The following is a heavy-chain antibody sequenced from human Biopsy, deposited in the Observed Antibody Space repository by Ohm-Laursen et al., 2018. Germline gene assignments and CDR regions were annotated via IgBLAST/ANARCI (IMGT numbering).Heavy chain of an antibody. CDR3: ARDRGYYSDMTVPGYFDL. CDR1: GDSISSYY. V-gene: IGHV4-59*13. Sequence: TLSLTWAVCGDSISSYYWSWIRQPSGKGLEWIGYDYYTGSTDYNPSLQSRVTISVDTSKHHFSLRLGSETPADTAIYYCARDRGYYSDMTVPGYFDLWGRGTLVTVSS. J-gene: IGHJ2*01. D-gene: IGHD3-22*01. CDR2: DYYTGST.